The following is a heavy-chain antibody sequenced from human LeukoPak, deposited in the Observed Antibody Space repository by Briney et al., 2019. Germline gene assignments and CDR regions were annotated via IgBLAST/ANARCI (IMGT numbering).Heavy chain of an antibody. CDR3: ASHTTHCSSTSCHMGD. Sequence: SQTLSLTCTVSGGSISSGDYYWSWIRQPPGKGLEWIGYIYYSGSTYYNPSLKSRVTISVDTSKNQFSLKLSSVTAADTAVYYCASHTTHCSSTSCHMGDWGQGTLVTVSS. CDR2: IYYSGST. J-gene: IGHJ4*02. V-gene: IGHV4-30-4*08. D-gene: IGHD2-2*02. CDR1: GGSISSGDYY.